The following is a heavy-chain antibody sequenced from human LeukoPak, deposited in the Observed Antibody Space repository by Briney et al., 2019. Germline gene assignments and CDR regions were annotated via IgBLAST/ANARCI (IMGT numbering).Heavy chain of an antibody. CDR2: LYFSGST. D-gene: IGHD2-8*01. CDR3: ARHTLENGAFDI. Sequence: SETLSLTCTVSGGSISSYYWSWIRQPPGKGLEWIGYLYFSGSTNYNPSLKSRVTISVDTSKNQFSLKVRSVTAADTAVYYCARHTLENGAFDIWGQGTMVTVSS. J-gene: IGHJ3*02. CDR1: GGSISSYY. V-gene: IGHV4-59*08.